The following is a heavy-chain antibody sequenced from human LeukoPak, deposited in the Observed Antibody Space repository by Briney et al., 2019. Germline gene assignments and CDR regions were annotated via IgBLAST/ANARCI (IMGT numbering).Heavy chain of an antibody. Sequence: PSETLSLTCAVYGGSFSGYYWSWIRQPPGKGLEWIGEINHSGNTNYNPSLKSRVTILVDTSKNQFSLKLSSVTAADTAVYYCASVDTAMVYFDYWGQGTLVTVSS. CDR3: ASVDTAMVYFDY. CDR2: INHSGNT. CDR1: GGSFSGYY. D-gene: IGHD5-18*01. V-gene: IGHV4-34*01. J-gene: IGHJ4*02.